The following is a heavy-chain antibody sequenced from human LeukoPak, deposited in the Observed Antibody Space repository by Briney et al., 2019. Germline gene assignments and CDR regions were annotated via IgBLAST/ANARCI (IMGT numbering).Heavy chain of an antibody. CDR2: INPSGGST. V-gene: IGHV1-46*01. CDR3: ARSRVYCSSTSCYLQYFDY. Sequence: ASVKVSCKASGYTFTSYYMHWVRQAPGQGLEWMGIINPSGGSTSYAQKFQGRVTMTRDMSTSTVYMELSSLRSEDTAVYYCARSRVYCSSTSCYLQYFDYWGQGTLVTVSS. CDR1: GYTFTSYY. D-gene: IGHD2-2*01. J-gene: IGHJ4*02.